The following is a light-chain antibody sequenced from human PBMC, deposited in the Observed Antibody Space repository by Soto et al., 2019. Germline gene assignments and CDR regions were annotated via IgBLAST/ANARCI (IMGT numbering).Light chain of an antibody. Sequence: EVVLTQSPATLSSSTGERATLSCRASQNVRTFLDWYQQKPGQAPRLLIYAASTRVTGIPDRFSGSGSGTDFTITISSLEPEDFAVYYCQQHSHWPPWTFGQGTRVEIQ. V-gene: IGKV3-11*01. CDR1: QNVRTF. J-gene: IGKJ1*01. CDR3: QQHSHWPPWT. CDR2: AAS.